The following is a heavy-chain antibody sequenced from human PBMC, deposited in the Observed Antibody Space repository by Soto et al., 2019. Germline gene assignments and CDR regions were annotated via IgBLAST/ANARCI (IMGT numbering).Heavy chain of an antibody. Sequence: GGSLRLSCAASGFTFSSYAMSWVRQAPGKGLEWVSAISSSGGSTYYADSVKGRFTISRDNAKNSLYLQMDSLRAEDTAVYYCTRRAYMDVWSTGTTVTVSS. J-gene: IGHJ6*03. CDR2: ISSSGGST. V-gene: IGHV3-23*01. D-gene: IGHD2-2*01. CDR1: GFTFSSYA. CDR3: TRRAYMDV.